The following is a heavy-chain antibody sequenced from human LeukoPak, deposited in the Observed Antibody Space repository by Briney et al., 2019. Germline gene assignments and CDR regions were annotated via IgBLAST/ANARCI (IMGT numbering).Heavy chain of an antibody. CDR3: ARGRRHIVVVTAGPSDY. V-gene: IGHV4-34*01. J-gene: IGHJ4*02. Sequence: PSETLSLTCAVYGGSFSGYYWSWIRQPPGKGLEWIGKINHSGSTNYNPSLKSRVTISVDTSKNQFSLKLSSVTAADTAVYYCARGRRHIVVVTAGPSDYWGQGTLVTVSS. CDR2: INHSGST. CDR1: GGSFSGYY. D-gene: IGHD2-21*02.